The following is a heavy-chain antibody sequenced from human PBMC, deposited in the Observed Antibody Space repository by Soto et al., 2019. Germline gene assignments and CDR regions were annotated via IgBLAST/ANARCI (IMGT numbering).Heavy chain of an antibody. J-gene: IGHJ4*02. V-gene: IGHV1-18*01. CDR3: AREGQVLRFLEWPPDY. Sequence: QVQLVQSGAEVKKPGASVKVSCKASGYTFTSYGISWVRQAPGQGLEWMGWISAYNGNTNYAQKLQGRVTMTPDTSTSTAYMELRSLRSDDTTVYYCAREGQVLRFLEWPPDYWGQGTLVTVSS. D-gene: IGHD3-3*01. CDR2: ISAYNGNT. CDR1: GYTFTSYG.